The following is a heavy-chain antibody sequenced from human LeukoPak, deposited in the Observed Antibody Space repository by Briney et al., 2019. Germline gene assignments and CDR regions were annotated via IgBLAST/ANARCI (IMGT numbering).Heavy chain of an antibody. D-gene: IGHD4-17*01. Sequence: ASVKVSCKTSGYTFTDYYMHWVRQDPGQGLEWMGWINPKSGATNYAQKFQGRVTMTRDTSISTAYLELTRLTSDDTAMYYCARVGTTDYWGQGTLVTVSS. V-gene: IGHV1-2*02. CDR3: ARVGTTDY. J-gene: IGHJ4*02. CDR2: INPKSGAT. CDR1: GYTFTDYY.